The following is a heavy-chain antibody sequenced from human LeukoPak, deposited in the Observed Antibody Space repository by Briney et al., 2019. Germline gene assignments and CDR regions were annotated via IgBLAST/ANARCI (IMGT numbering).Heavy chain of an antibody. CDR2: NIPILGTA. V-gene: IGHV1-69*05. CDR1: GGTFSSYA. Sequence: ASVKVSCKASGGTFSSYAISWVRQATGQGLEWMGGNIPILGTANYAQKFQGRVTITTDESTSTAYMELSSLRSEDTAVYYCARWGDSSGYYTDWFDPWGQGTLVTVSS. D-gene: IGHD3-22*01. CDR3: ARWGDSSGYYTDWFDP. J-gene: IGHJ5*02.